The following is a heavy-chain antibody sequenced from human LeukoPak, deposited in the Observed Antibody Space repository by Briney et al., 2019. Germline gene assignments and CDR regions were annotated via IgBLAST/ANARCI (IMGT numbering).Heavy chain of an antibody. V-gene: IGHV4-59*01. CDR2: IYYSGSA. CDR1: GGSISSYY. J-gene: IGHJ4*02. CDR3: ASSDPSYFDY. Sequence: SETLSLTCTVSGGSISSYYWSWIRQPPGKGLEWIGYIYYSGSANYNPSLKSRVTISVDTSKNQFSLKLSSVTAADTAVYYCASSDPSYFDYWGQGTLVTVSS.